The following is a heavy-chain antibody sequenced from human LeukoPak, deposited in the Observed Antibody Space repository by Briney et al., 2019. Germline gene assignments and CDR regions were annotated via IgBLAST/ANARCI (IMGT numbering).Heavy chain of an antibody. CDR1: GGSMXXYY. CDR3: ASSRDSGSYYWAFDS. J-gene: IGHJ4*02. CDR2: IYYTGPP. D-gene: IGHD1-26*01. Sequence: ETLSLXXXXSGGSMXXYYWSWIRQPPGKGGEWMGYIYYTGPPHSPPSLQSPVTISVHPSKHPFSLKLSSVTAADTAVYYCASSRDSGSYYWAFDSWGQGTLVTVSS. V-gene: IGHV4-59*08.